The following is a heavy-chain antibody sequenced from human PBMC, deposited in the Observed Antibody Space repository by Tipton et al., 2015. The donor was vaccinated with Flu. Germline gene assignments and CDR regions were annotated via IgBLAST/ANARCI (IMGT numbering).Heavy chain of an antibody. CDR2: IDSAGDT. V-gene: IGHV3-13*01. CDR1: GFTFSSYD. Sequence: SLRLSCAASGFTFSSYDMHWVRQPTGKGLQWVSGIDSAGDTYYLDSVKGRFTISRDNAKNSLHLQMNSLRAGDTAVYFCARGPLPDSNWYNGMDVWGQGTTVTVSS. CDR3: ARGPLPDSNWYNGMDV. J-gene: IGHJ6*02. D-gene: IGHD1-1*01.